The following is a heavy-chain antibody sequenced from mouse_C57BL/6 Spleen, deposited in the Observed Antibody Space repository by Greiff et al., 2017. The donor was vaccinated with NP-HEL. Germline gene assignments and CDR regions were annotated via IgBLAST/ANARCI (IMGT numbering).Heavy chain of an antibody. D-gene: IGHD1-1*01. J-gene: IGHJ3*01. CDR1: GFNIKDDY. CDR2: IDPENGDT. Sequence: EVQLQQSGAELVRPGASVKLSCTASGFNIKDDYMHWVKQRPEQGLEWIGWIDPENGDTEYASKFQGKAPITTETSSNKRYLQLSSLTSEDTAVYYCTTRDYYGSSYGAYWGQGTLVTVSA. CDR3: TTRDYYGSSYGAY. V-gene: IGHV14-4*01.